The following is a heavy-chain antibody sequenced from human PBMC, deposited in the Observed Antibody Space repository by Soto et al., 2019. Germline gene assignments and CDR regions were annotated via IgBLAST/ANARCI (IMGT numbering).Heavy chain of an antibody. D-gene: IGHD6-19*01. V-gene: IGHV1-18*01. CDR3: ARYLAVALIDY. CDR1: GYSFTSYG. CDR2: ISAYNGNT. J-gene: IGHJ4*02. Sequence: QVQLVQSGAEVKKPGASVKVSCKASGYSFTSYGISWVRQAPGQGLEWMGWISAYNGNTKYAQELQGRVTMTTDTSTSTGYMELMSLRPDDTAVYYGARYLAVALIDYWGQGTLVTVSS.